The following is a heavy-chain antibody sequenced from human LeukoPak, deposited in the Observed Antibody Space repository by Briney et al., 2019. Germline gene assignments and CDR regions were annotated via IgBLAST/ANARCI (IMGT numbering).Heavy chain of an antibody. D-gene: IGHD5-18*01. CDR2: IYHSGST. CDR3: ARQGGYSYGRNTETIDY. Sequence: SETLSLTCTVSGYSISSGYYWGWIRQPPGKGLEWIGSIYHSGSTYYNPSLKSRVTISVDTSKNQFSLKLSSVTAADTAVYYCARQGGYSYGRNTETIDYWGQGTLVTVSS. V-gene: IGHV4-38-2*02. CDR1: GYSISSGYY. J-gene: IGHJ4*02.